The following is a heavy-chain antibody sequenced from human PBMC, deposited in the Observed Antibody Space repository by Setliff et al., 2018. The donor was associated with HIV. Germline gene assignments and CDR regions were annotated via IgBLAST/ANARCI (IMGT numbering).Heavy chain of an antibody. Sequence: ASVKVSCKTSGHPFSNYDIIWVRRATGQGLEWMGWMNPNSGATGYAQKFKDRFIMTRDTSISTAYMELSSLTSEDTAVYYCASGKGVRGVIIRGGLDVWGKGPTVTVSS. CDR1: GHPFSNYD. D-gene: IGHD3-10*01. CDR2: MNPNSGAT. CDR3: ASGKGVRGVIIRGGLDV. J-gene: IGHJ6*04. V-gene: IGHV1-8*01.